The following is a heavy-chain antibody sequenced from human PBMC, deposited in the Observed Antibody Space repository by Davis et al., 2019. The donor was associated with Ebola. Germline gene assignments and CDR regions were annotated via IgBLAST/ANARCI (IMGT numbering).Heavy chain of an antibody. CDR1: GFTFSGSA. CDR2: IRSKANSYAT. Sequence: GESLKISCAASGFTFSGSAMHWVRQASGKGLEWVGRIRSKANSYATAYAASVKGRFTISRDNSKNTLYLQMNSLRAEDTAVYYCAKLGYCSSTSCPNYYYYGMDVWGQGTTVTVSS. V-gene: IGHV3-73*01. D-gene: IGHD2-2*01. J-gene: IGHJ6*02. CDR3: AKLGYCSSTSCPNYYYYGMDV.